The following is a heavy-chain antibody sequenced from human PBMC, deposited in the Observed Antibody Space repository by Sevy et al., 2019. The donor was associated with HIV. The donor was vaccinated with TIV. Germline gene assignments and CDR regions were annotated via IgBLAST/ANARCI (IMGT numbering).Heavy chain of an antibody. CDR2: VIPIFGTA. CDR3: AGGPLGPYYFDY. D-gene: IGHD3-16*01. V-gene: IGHV1-69*13. J-gene: IGHJ4*02. CDR1: GGTFSSYA. Sequence: ASVKVSCKASGGTFSSYAISWVRQAPGQGLEWMGGVIPIFGTANYAQKFQGRRTITADESTSTAYMELSSLRSEDTAVYYCAGGPLGPYYFDYWGQGTLVTVSS.